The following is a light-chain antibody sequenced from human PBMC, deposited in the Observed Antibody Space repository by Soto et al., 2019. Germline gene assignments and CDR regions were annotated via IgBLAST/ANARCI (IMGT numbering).Light chain of an antibody. CDR3: QQYGSSPYT. V-gene: IGKV3-20*01. J-gene: IGKJ2*01. Sequence: ENVLTQSPGTLSLFPGERATLSCTASQSITLNYLAWYQQKPGQAPRLLISVASSRATGIPDRFSGSGSGTDFTLPIGRLEPEDFAVYYCQQYGSSPYTFGQGTKVE. CDR2: VAS. CDR1: QSITLNY.